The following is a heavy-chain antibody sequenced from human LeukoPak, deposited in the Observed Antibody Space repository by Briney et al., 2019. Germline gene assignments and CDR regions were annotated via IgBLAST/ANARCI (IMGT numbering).Heavy chain of an antibody. J-gene: IGHJ2*01. V-gene: IGHV4-39*07. CDR3: ATDGNFDL. CDR1: GGSISSSSYY. Sequence: SETLSLTCSVSGGSISSSSYYWGWIRQPPGKGLEWIGSIYYSGSTCYNPSLKSRVTISVDTSKNQFSLKLSSVTAADTAVYYCATDGNFDLWGRGTLVTVSS. CDR2: IYYSGST. D-gene: IGHD1-26*01.